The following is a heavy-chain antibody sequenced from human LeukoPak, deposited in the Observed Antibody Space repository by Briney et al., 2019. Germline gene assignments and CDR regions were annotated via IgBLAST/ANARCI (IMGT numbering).Heavy chain of an antibody. Sequence: GGSLRLSCAASGFTFSSYAMSWVRQAPGKGLEWVSSISGGGERTYYTDSVKGRFTTSRDNSQNTLFMQMNNLRVEDTAVYFCARQYYYDSGRYLDYWGQGTLVTVSS. J-gene: IGHJ4*02. CDR1: GFTFSSYA. V-gene: IGHV3-23*01. CDR2: ISGGGERT. CDR3: ARQYYYDSGRYLDY. D-gene: IGHD3-10*01.